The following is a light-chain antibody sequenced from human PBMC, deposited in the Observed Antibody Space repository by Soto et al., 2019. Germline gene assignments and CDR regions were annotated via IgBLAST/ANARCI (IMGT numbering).Light chain of an antibody. CDR3: QPRKT. V-gene: IGKV3-11*01. J-gene: IGKJ1*01. CDR1: QSVSSY. Sequence: EIVLTQSPATLSLSPGERATLSCRASQSVSSYLAWYQQQPGQAPRLLIYDASNSATGIPARFSGSGSGTDFTLAISGLEPEDFAVYYCQPRKTFGQGTKVEIK. CDR2: DAS.